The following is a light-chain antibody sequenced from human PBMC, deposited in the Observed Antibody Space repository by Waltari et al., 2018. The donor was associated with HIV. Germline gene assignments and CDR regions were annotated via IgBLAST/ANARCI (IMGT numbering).Light chain of an antibody. J-gene: IGKJ1*01. CDR2: GAS. CDR1: ETINND. Sequence: EIVMTLSLAILSVPPEDRATLSCRASETINNDLAWYQQKPGQAPRLLIHGASTRAAGIPARFSGSGSGTEFSLTNNYVQSEDFALYYCQQYNKWPPTFGQGTKVEIK. CDR3: QQYNKWPPT. V-gene: IGKV3D-15*01.